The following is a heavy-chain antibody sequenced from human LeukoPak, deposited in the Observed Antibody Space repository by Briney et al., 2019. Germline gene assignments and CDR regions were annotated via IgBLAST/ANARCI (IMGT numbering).Heavy chain of an antibody. D-gene: IGHD2-15*01. CDR1: GGTFSSYA. Sequence: SVKVSCKASGGTFSSYAISWVRQAPGQGLEWMGRIIPIFGTANYAQKFQGRGTITTDESTSTAYMELSSLRSEDTAVYYCARSTPDIVVVVAATNDAFDIWGQGTMVTVSS. CDR2: IIPIFGTA. J-gene: IGHJ3*02. CDR3: ARSTPDIVVVVAATNDAFDI. V-gene: IGHV1-69*05.